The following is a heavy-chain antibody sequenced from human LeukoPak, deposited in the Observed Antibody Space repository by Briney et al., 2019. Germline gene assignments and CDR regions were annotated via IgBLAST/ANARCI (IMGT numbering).Heavy chain of an antibody. CDR3: ASTVVVPAASNDAFDI. J-gene: IGHJ3*02. D-gene: IGHD2-2*01. Sequence: SQTLSLTCAISGDSVSSKSAAWNGIRQSPSRVLEWLGRTYYRCKWYEDYAVSVKSRITINPDTSKNQFSLQLNSVTPEDTAVYYCASTVVVPAASNDAFDIWGQGTMVTVSS. CDR1: GDSVSSKSAA. V-gene: IGHV6-1*01. CDR2: TYYRCKWYE.